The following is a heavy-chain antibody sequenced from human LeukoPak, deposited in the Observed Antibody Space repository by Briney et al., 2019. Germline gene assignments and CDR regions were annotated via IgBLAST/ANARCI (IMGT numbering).Heavy chain of an antibody. Sequence: SETLSLTCTVSGASFSSYYWSWLRQPPGKGLEWIAYIFYNGNTKYNPSLKSRVTISVDTSKTQSSLKVTSVTAADTAVYYCARAPRDRGYCGATSCFEYMDVWGRGTTVTISS. CDR3: ARAPRDRGYCGATSCFEYMDV. J-gene: IGHJ6*03. V-gene: IGHV4-59*01. D-gene: IGHD2-2*01. CDR2: IFYNGNT. CDR1: GASFSSYY.